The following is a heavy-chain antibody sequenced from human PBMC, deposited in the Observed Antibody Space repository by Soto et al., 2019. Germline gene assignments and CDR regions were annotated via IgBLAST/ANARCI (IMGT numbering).Heavy chain of an antibody. CDR3: AHNLRSHGPTVTTTFDY. CDR1: GFLLSTSGVG. Sequence: QITLKGSGPTLVNPTQTLTLPCTFSGFLLSTSGVGVGWIVQPPGKALGWLALIYWDDDKRYSHSLKSRLTITKDTSKNQVVLTMTNMDPVDTATYYCAHNLRSHGPTVTTTFDYWGQGTLVTVSS. CDR2: IYWDDDK. J-gene: IGHJ4*02. D-gene: IGHD4-17*01. V-gene: IGHV2-5*02.